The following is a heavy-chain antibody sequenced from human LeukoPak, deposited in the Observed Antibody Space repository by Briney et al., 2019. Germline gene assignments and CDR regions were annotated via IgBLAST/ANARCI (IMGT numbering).Heavy chain of an antibody. D-gene: IGHD5-18*01. V-gene: IGHV4-59*08. CDR3: ARLARGYRYGPYDY. CDR1: GGSISGYY. CDR2: IYDSGST. J-gene: IGHJ4*02. Sequence: PSETLSLTCTVSGGSISGYYWSWIRQPPGEGLEWIGYIYDSGSTDYNPSLRSRVTVSVDTSKNQFSLKLSSVTAADTAVYYCARLARGYRYGPYDYWGQGTLVTVSS.